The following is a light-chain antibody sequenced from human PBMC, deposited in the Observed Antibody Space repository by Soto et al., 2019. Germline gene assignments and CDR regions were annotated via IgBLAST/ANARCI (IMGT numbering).Light chain of an antibody. CDR1: QSISTY. V-gene: IGKV3-11*01. Sequence: EIVLTQSPATLSLSPGERATLSCRASQSISTYVAWDQQKPGQAPRLLIYDASYRATCIPARFSGSGSGTDFPLTSSILEPEDFAVYYCQQRSSCPLTFGGGTKVEIK. CDR3: QQRSSCPLT. CDR2: DAS. J-gene: IGKJ4*01.